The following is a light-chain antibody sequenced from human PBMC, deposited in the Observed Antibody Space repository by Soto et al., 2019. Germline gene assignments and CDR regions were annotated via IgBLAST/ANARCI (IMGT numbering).Light chain of an antibody. CDR1: SSDVGSYNL. CDR2: EVS. Sequence: QSPLTQPASVSGSPGQSITISCTGTSSDVGSYNLVSWYQQHPGKAPKLMIYEVSKRPSGVSNRFSGSKSGNTASLTISGLQAEDEADYYCCSYAGSSTVFGGGTQLTVL. V-gene: IGLV2-23*02. CDR3: CSYAGSSTV. J-gene: IGLJ7*01.